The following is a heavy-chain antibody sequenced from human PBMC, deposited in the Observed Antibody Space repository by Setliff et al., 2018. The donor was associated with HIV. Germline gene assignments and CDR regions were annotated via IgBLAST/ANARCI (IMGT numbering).Heavy chain of an antibody. Sequence: SSETLSLTCSVSGDSISSGSYYWSWIRLPAGKGLEWIGQIHTTGSTNYNPSLKSRVTISVDTSKNQFSLKLSSVTAADTAVYYCARRTFGSGRIDPWGQGTLVTVSS. V-gene: IGHV4-61*09. D-gene: IGHD3-16*01. CDR2: IHTTGST. J-gene: IGHJ5*02. CDR3: ARRTFGSGRIDP. CDR1: GDSISSGSYY.